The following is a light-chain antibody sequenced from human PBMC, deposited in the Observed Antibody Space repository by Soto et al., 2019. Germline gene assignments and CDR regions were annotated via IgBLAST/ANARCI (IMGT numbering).Light chain of an antibody. V-gene: IGKV1-5*01. CDR1: ESITNR. J-gene: IGKJ4*01. Sequence: DIQMTQSPSTLSASVGDRVTITCRASESITNRLAWYQQKPGKVPRLLISDVSTLQSGVPGRFRGSGSETEFTLTITYLQPEDFATYYCQQGYSIHALTFGGGTKVELK. CDR2: DVS. CDR3: QQGYSIHALT.